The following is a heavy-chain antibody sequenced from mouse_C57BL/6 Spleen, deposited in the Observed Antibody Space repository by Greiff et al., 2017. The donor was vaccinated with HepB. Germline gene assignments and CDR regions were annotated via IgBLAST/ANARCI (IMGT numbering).Heavy chain of an antibody. CDR3: AIYYSNYNWYFDV. D-gene: IGHD2-5*01. J-gene: IGHJ1*03. Sequence: VQLQESGAELAKPGASVKLSCKASGYTFTSYWMHWVKQRPGQGLEWIGYINPSSGYTKYNQKFKDKATLTADKSSSTAYMQLSSLTYEDSAVYYCAIYYSNYNWYFDVWGTGTTVTVSS. CDR1: GYTFTSYW. V-gene: IGHV1-7*01. CDR2: INPSSGYT.